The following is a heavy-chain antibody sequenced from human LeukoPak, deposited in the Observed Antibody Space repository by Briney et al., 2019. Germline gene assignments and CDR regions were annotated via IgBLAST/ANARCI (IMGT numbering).Heavy chain of an antibody. Sequence: SETLSLTCTVSGGSISSYYWSWVRQPPGKGLEWIGYIYYSGSTNYNPSLKSRVTISVDTSKNQFSLKLSFVTAADTAVYYCARDGYRGAGYFDYWGQGTLVTVSS. J-gene: IGHJ4*02. CDR2: IYYSGST. CDR1: GGSISSYY. V-gene: IGHV4-59*01. D-gene: IGHD5-18*01. CDR3: ARDGYRGAGYFDY.